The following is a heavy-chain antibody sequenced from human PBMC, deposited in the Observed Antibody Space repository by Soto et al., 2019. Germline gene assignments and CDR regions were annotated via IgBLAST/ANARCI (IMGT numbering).Heavy chain of an antibody. CDR2: IYYTGSA. CDR1: GGSVISGGYC. D-gene: IGHD1-7*01. V-gene: IGHV4-61*08. CDR3: ARADWNFVVYYYGMNA. J-gene: IGHJ6*02. Sequence: PSVPHSHTYAVSGGSVISGGYCWSCIRQPPGKGLEWIGYIYYTGSANYNPSLKSRVTISVDTSKNQFSVRLSSVTAADTAVYYCARADWNFVVYYYGMNAWGQRTRVTVS.